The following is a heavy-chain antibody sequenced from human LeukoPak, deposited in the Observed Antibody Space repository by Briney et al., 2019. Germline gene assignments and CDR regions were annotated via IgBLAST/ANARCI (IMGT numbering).Heavy chain of an antibody. D-gene: IGHD2-2*02. Sequence: QTGGSLTLSCAASGFTFSSYGMHWVRQAPGKGREWVAVIWYDGSNKYYADSVKGRFTISRDNSKNTLYLQMNSLRAEDTAVYYCAGSMVKGVIVVVPAAIGYWGQGTLVTVSS. V-gene: IGHV3-33*01. CDR3: AGSMVKGVIVVVPAAIGY. CDR1: GFTFSSYG. J-gene: IGHJ4*02. CDR2: IWYDGSNK.